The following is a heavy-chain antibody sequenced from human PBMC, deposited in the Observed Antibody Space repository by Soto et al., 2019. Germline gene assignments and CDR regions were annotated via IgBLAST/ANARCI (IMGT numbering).Heavy chain of an antibody. CDR3: ASLALVGATIDYYYGMDV. J-gene: IGHJ6*02. Sequence: PGGSLRLSCAASGFTFSSYAMHWVRQAPGKGLEWVAVISYDGSNKYYADSVKGRFTISRDNSKNTLYLQMNSLRAEDTAVYYCASLALVGATIDYYYGMDVWGQGTTVTVSS. CDR1: GFTFSSYA. D-gene: IGHD1-26*01. V-gene: IGHV3-30-3*01. CDR2: ISYDGSNK.